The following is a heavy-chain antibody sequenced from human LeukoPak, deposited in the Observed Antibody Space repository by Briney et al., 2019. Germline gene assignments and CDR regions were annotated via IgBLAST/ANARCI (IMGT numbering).Heavy chain of an antibody. V-gene: IGHV3-30*09. J-gene: IGHJ3*02. CDR3: ARDKAGAGFGDAFDI. CDR2: ISYDGSNK. Sequence: PGGSLRLSCAASGFTFSSYAMHWVRQAPGKGLEWVAVISYDGSNKYYADSVKGRFAISRDNSKNTLYLQMNSLRAEDTAVYYCARDKAGAGFGDAFDIWGQGTMVTVSS. D-gene: IGHD3-10*01. CDR1: GFTFSSYA.